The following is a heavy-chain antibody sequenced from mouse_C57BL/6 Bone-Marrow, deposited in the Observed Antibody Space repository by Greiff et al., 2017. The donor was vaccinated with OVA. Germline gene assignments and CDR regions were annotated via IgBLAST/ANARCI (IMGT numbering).Heavy chain of an antibody. D-gene: IGHD2-4*01. J-gene: IGHJ3*01. V-gene: IGHV14-2*01. Sequence: VQLQQSGAELVKPGASVKLSCTASGFNIKDYYMHWVKQRTEQGLEWIGRIDPEDGETKYAPKFQGKATRTADTASNTAYLQLSSLTSADTAVYYCARCRLRPRGAWLAYWGQGTLVTVSA. CDR2: IDPEDGET. CDR1: GFNIKDYY. CDR3: ARCRLRPRGAWLAY.